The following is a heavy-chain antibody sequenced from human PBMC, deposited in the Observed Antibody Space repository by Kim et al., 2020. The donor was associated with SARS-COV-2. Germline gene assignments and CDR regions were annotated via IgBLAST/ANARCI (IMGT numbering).Heavy chain of an antibody. J-gene: IGHJ4*02. D-gene: IGHD1-1*01. CDR2: IYYSGST. CDR3: ARLSTGKVFDY. Sequence: SETLSLTCTVSGGSISSGDYYWSWIRQPPGKGLEWIGYIYYSGSTYYNPSLKSRVTISVDTSKNQFSLKLSSVTAADTAVYYCARLSTGKVFDYWGQGTLVTVSS. V-gene: IGHV4-30-4*01. CDR1: GGSISSGDYY.